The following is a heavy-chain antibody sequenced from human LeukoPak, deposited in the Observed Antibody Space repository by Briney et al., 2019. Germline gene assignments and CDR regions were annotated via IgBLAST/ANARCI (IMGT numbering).Heavy chain of an antibody. V-gene: IGHV4-59*01. Sequence: SETLSLTCTVSGGSISSYYWSWTRQPPGKGLEWIGYIYYSGSTNYNPSLKSRVTISVDTSKNQFSLKLSSVTAADTAVYYCARASSSWIKFDYWGQGTLVTVSS. CDR2: IYYSGST. J-gene: IGHJ4*02. D-gene: IGHD6-13*01. CDR3: ARASSSWIKFDY. CDR1: GGSISSYY.